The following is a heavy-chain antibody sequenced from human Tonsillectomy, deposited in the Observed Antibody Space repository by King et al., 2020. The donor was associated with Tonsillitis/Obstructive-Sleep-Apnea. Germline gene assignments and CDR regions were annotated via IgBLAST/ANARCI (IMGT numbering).Heavy chain of an antibody. D-gene: IGHD4/OR15-4a*01. CDR3: ARDPMVTTWSGEVKVGVDP. Sequence: VQLQESGPGLVKPSGTLSLSCVVSGGSISSSNWWSWVRQPPVKGLEWIGEIYHSGSTNYHPSLKSRVTISVDKSKNQFSLKLSSVTAADTAVDYCARDPMVTTWSGEVKVGVDPWGQGTRVTGSS. CDR2: IYHSGST. CDR1: GGSISSSNW. J-gene: IGHJ5*02. V-gene: IGHV4-4*02.